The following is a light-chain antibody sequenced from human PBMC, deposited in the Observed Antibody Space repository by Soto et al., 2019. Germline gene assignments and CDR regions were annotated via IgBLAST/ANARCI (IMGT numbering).Light chain of an antibody. CDR1: SSDVGGSNY. CDR2: EVS. Sequence: QSALTQPASVSGSPGQSITISCTGTSSDVGGSNYVSWYQHHPGKAPKLMIYEVSNGPSGVSNRFSGSKSGNTASLTISGLQAEDEADYYCSSYTSSSTLVVFGGETKLTVL. J-gene: IGLJ3*02. V-gene: IGLV2-14*01. CDR3: SSYTSSSTLVV.